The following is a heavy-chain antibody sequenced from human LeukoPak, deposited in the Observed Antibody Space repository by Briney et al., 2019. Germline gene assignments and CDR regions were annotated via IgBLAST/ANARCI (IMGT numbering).Heavy chain of an antibody. D-gene: IGHD1-1*01. CDR2: IIPIFGTA. J-gene: IGHJ5*02. V-gene: IGHV1-69*05. Sequence: SVKVSCKASGGTFSSYAISWVRQAPGQGLEWMGRIIPIFGTANYAQKFQGRVTVTTHESTSTAYMELSSLRSEDTAVYYCAREGLESLRDWFDPWGQGTLVTVSS. CDR1: GGTFSSYA. CDR3: AREGLESLRDWFDP.